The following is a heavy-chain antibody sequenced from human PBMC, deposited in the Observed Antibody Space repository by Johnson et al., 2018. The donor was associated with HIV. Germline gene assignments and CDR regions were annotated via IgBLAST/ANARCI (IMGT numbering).Heavy chain of an antibody. CDR3: TTDPSWRFRFDI. V-gene: IGHV3-15*01. J-gene: IGHJ3*02. CDR2: IKNKADGGTT. CDR1: GFTFSNAW. D-gene: IGHD2-15*01. Sequence: VQLVESGGGLVKPGGSLRLSCAASGFTFSNAWMSWVRQGPGKGLEWVGHIKNKADGGTTDYAAPVKGRFTITRDDSKNTLYLQMNSLKTEDTAVYYCTTDPSWRFRFDIWGQGTLVTVSS.